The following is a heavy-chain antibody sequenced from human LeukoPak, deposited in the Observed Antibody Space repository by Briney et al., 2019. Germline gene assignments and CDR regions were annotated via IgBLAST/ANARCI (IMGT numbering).Heavy chain of an antibody. J-gene: IGHJ4*02. CDR3: AKDRWGAVASFDY. D-gene: IGHD6-19*01. Sequence: GGSLRLSCAASGFSFSTSSMKWVRQAPGKGLEWVSYISSGGSTIYYADSVKGRFTISRDNSKNMLYLQMNSLGTEDTAVYYCAKDRWGAVASFDYWGQGTLVTVSS. V-gene: IGHV3-48*01. CDR2: ISSGGSTI. CDR1: GFSFSTSS.